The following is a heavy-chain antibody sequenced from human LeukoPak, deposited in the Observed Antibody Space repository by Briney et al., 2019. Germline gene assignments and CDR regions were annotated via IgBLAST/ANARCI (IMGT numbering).Heavy chain of an antibody. CDR3: ARRLTQYDCFDP. Sequence: SQTLSLTCAISGDSVSSNSVTWNWIRQSPSRGTEWLGRTYYRSTWYNDYAVSVRGRITVNPDTSKNQFSLHLNSVTPEDTAVYYCARRLTQYDCFDPWGQGILVTVSS. V-gene: IGHV6-1*01. CDR1: GDSVSSNSVT. CDR2: TYYRSTWYN. D-gene: IGHD2-2*01. J-gene: IGHJ5*02.